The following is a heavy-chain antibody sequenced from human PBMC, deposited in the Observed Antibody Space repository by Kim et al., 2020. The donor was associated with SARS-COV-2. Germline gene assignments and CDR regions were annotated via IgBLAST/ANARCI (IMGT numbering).Heavy chain of an antibody. CDR3: ARDSQNVLLWFGERRGWFDP. J-gene: IGHJ5*02. V-gene: IGHV3-30*07. D-gene: IGHD3-10*01. Sequence: RFTISRDNSKNTLYLQMNSLRAEDTAVYYCARDSQNVLLWFGERRGWFDPWGQGTLVTVSS.